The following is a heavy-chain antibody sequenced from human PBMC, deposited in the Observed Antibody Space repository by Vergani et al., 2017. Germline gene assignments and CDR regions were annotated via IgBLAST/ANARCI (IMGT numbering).Heavy chain of an antibody. J-gene: IGHJ4*02. D-gene: IGHD3-3*01. CDR1: GGSISSHY. V-gene: IGHV4-59*11. Sequence: QVQLQESGPGLVKPSETLSLTCTVSGGSISSHYWSWIRQPPGKGLEWIGYIYYSGSTNYNPSLKSRVTISVDTSKNQFSLKLSSVTAADTAVYYCARCFFGVGEDYWGQGTLVTVSS. CDR3: ARCFFGVGEDY. CDR2: IYYSGST.